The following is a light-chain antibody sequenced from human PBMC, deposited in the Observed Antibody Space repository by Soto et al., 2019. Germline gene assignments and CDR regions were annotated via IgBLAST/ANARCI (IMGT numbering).Light chain of an antibody. J-gene: IGKJ5*01. CDR3: QQYNNWPFP. CDR2: GAS. CDR1: QSVSSN. V-gene: IGKV3-15*01. Sequence: EIVRTQSPATLSVSPGERATLSCRASQSVSSNLAWYQQKPGQAPRLLIYGASTRATGIPARFSGRGSGTEFTLTISSLQSEDFAVYYCQQYNNWPFPFGQGTRLEIK.